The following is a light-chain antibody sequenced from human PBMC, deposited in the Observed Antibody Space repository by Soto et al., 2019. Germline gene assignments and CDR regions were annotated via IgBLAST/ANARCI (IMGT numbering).Light chain of an antibody. CDR2: GAS. Sequence: IVLTQSPGILPLSSGERATPSGRASQSVCGNLAWYQQKHGQAPRFXIYGASSRATGIPERFSGSGSGTDFTLTISSLEPEDFALYYCQQYGSSPWTFGQGTKVDIK. CDR3: QQYGSSPWT. V-gene: IGKV3-20*01. CDR1: QSVCGN. J-gene: IGKJ1*01.